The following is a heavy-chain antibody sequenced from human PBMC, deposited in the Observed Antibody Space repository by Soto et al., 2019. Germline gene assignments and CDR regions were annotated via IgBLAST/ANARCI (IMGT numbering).Heavy chain of an antibody. Sequence: XGSLGLSCAASGFSFRNYAMSGVRQAPGKGLEWISTLTGSSSNIYYADSVKGRFAISRDNSRNTLYLQMNSLTAEDTAVYYCANGRATYGLLTHDYWGQGTLVTVSS. CDR3: ANGRATYGLLTHDY. V-gene: IGHV3-23*01. CDR2: LTGSSSNI. J-gene: IGHJ4*02. CDR1: GFSFRNYA. D-gene: IGHD3-10*01.